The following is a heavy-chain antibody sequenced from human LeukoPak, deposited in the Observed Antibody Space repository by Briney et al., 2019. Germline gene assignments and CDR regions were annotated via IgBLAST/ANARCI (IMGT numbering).Heavy chain of an antibody. D-gene: IGHD3-16*02. CDR3: AMLRLGELSLLANAYDI. CDR1: GVTISSRNYY. V-gene: IGHV4-39*01. CDR2: VFSSGST. J-gene: IGHJ3*02. Sequence: SETLSLTCTVSGVTISSRNYYWAWIRQPPGKGLEWIGSVFSSGSTYYRPSLRSRVSISVDASKNQISLTLNSVTAADTAVYYCAMLRLGELSLLANAYDIWGQGTMVIVS.